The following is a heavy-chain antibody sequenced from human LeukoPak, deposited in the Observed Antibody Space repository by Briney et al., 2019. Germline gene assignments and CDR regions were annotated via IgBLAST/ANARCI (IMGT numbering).Heavy chain of an antibody. V-gene: IGHV3-30*02. D-gene: IGHD3-10*01. CDR3: AKFRMGSGSSSAYYYYYMDV. Sequence: PGGSLRLSCAASGFTFSSYGMHWVRQAPGKGLEWVAFIRYDGSNKYYADSVKGRFTISRDNSKNTLYLQMNSLRAEDTAVYYCAKFRMGSGSSSAYYYYYMDVWGKGTTVTISS. CDR2: IRYDGSNK. CDR1: GFTFSSYG. J-gene: IGHJ6*03.